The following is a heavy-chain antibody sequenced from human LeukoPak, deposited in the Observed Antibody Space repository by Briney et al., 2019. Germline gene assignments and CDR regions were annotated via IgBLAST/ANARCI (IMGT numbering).Heavy chain of an antibody. CDR1: GYTFTSYA. D-gene: IGHD1-26*01. Sequence: GASVKVSCKASGYTFTSYAMHWVRQAPGRRLEWMGWINAGNGNTKYSQKFQGRVTITRDTSASTAYMELSSLRSEDTAVYYCARDHSGSYYSGFSVDYWGQGTLVTVSS. CDR2: INAGNGNT. V-gene: IGHV1-3*01. J-gene: IGHJ4*02. CDR3: ARDHSGSYYSGFSVDY.